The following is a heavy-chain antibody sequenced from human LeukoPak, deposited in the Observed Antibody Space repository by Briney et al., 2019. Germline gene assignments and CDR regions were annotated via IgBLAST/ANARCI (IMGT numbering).Heavy chain of an antibody. CDR1: GFTFSTYA. J-gene: IGHJ4*02. Sequence: GGSLRLSCAASGFTFSTYAMSWVRQAPGKGLEWVSAISDSGGNTYYADSVKGRFTISRDNSKNTLYLQMNSLRVEDTAVYYCAKDFKCELWGQGTLVTVSS. D-gene: IGHD4/OR15-4a*01. CDR2: ISDSGGNT. CDR3: AKDFKCEL. V-gene: IGHV3-23*01.